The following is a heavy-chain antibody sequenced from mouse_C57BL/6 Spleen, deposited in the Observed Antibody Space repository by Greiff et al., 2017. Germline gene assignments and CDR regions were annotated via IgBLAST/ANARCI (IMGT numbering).Heavy chain of an antibody. D-gene: IGHD1-1*01. V-gene: IGHV1-72*01. Sequence: QVQLQQPGAELVKPGASVKLSCKASGYTFTSYWMHWVKQRPGRGLEWIGRIDPNSGGTKYNEKFKSKATLTVDKPSSTAYMQLSSLTSEDSAVYYCATPLNYYGSSYEPFYAMDYWGQGTSVTVSS. J-gene: IGHJ4*01. CDR2: IDPNSGGT. CDR1: GYTFTSYW. CDR3: ATPLNYYGSSYEPFYAMDY.